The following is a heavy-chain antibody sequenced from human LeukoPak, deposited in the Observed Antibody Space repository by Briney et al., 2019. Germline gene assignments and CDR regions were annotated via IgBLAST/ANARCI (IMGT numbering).Heavy chain of an antibody. J-gene: IGHJ1*01. Sequence: GGSLRLSCVVSGFTFKTYSMNWVRQAPGKGLEWVSSISSGGTYVDYADSVKSRFTISRDNAKNSLYLQMNSLRAEDTAVYYCAIDPAIWCSDGTCHSSEYFHHWGQGTLVTVSS. CDR3: AIDPAIWCSDGTCHSSEYFHH. V-gene: IGHV3-21*01. D-gene: IGHD2-15*01. CDR1: GFTFKTYS. CDR2: ISSGGTYV.